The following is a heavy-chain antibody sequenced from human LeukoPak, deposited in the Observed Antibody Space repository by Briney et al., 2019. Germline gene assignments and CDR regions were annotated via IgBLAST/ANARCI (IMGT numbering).Heavy chain of an antibody. V-gene: IGHV3-64*01. J-gene: IGHJ4*02. CDR3: ARGTRVVVIANLDY. CDR1: GFTFSSYA. CDR2: ISSNGGST. D-gene: IGHD2-21*01. Sequence: GGSLRLSCAASGFTFSSYAMHWVRQAPGKGLEYVSAISSNGGSTYYANSVKGRFTISRDNSKNTLYLQMGSLRAEDMAVYYCARGTRVVVIANLDYWGQGTLVTVSS.